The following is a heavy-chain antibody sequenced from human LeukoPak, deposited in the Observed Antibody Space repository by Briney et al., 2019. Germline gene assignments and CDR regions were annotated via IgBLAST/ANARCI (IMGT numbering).Heavy chain of an antibody. D-gene: IGHD2-21*02. Sequence: PSETLSLTCAVYGGSFIGFHWNWIRQPPGKGLEWIGDINHSGSTNYNPSLTSRVTISVDPSKNQFSLNLSSVTAADTAVYYCARLRGGDPYNWFDPWGQGTLVTVSS. J-gene: IGHJ5*02. CDR2: INHSGST. CDR1: GGSFIGFH. V-gene: IGHV4-34*01. CDR3: ARLRGGDPYNWFDP.